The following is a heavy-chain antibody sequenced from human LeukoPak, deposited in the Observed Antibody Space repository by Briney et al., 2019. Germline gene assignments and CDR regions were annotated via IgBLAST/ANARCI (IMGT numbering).Heavy chain of an antibody. J-gene: IGHJ6*02. V-gene: IGHV3-9*01. CDR3: AKVFRRNYYGMDA. CDR2: ISWNSGSI. Sequence: GGSLRLSCAASGFTFDDYAMHWVRQAPGKGLEWVSGISWNSGSIGYADSVKGRFTISRDNAKNSLYPQMNSLRAEDTALYYCAKVFRRNYYGMDAWGQGTTVTVSS. CDR1: GFTFDDYA.